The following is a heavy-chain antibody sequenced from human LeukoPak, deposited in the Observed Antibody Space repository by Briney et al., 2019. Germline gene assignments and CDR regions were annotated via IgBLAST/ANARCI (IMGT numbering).Heavy chain of an antibody. CDR3: ARRAAAFDY. D-gene: IGHD6-13*01. V-gene: IGHV4-34*01. CDR1: GGSFSGYY. CDR2: INHSGST. Sequence: PSETLSLTRAVYGGSFSGYYWSWIRQPPGKGLEWIGEINHSGSTNYNPSLKSRVTISVDTSKNQFSLRLSSVTAADTAVYYCARRAAAFDYWGQGTLVTVSS. J-gene: IGHJ4*02.